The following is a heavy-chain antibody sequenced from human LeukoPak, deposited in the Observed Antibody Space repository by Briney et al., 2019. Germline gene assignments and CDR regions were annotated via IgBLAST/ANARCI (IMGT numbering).Heavy chain of an antibody. Sequence: PSETLSLTCTVSGGSISSGDYNWSWFRQPPGKGLEWIGYIYYSGNTYYNPSLKSRLTISVDTSKNQSSLKLSSVTAADTAVYYCARADSGSTWYYFDSWGQGTLVTVSS. CDR3: ARADSGSTWYYFDS. CDR1: GGSISSGDYN. D-gene: IGHD6-13*01. V-gene: IGHV4-30-4*01. J-gene: IGHJ4*02. CDR2: IYYSGNT.